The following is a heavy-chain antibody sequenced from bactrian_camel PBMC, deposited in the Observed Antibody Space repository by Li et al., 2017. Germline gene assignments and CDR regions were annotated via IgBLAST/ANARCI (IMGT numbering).Heavy chain of an antibody. CDR1: GLSRGSNC. CDR2: IRRSGGET. D-gene: IGHD6*01. Sequence: HVQLVESGGGSVQTGGSLRLSCVVSGLSRGSNCVGWYRLPPGRAPAEREGIAAIRRSGGETWYAGSVKGRFTISQDSARNTVYLQMNSLKPEDTAMYYCAAAGYGGDWVSYLDARSYNYWGQGTQVTVS. J-gene: IGHJ4*01. CDR3: AAAGYGGDWVSYLDARSYNY. V-gene: IGHV3-3*01.